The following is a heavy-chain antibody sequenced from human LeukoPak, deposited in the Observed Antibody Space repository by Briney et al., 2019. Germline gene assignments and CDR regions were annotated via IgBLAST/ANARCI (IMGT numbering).Heavy chain of an antibody. D-gene: IGHD2-8*02. CDR2: SSSSSSYI. V-gene: IGHV3-21*01. J-gene: IGHJ4*02. Sequence: GGSLRPSSQLYTLTPSTIYMNWDRQAQGKGLEWVSSSSSSSSYIYYADSVKGRFTITRHNAKNSLNLQMNSLRAEDTAVYYFSRSTGTLSVDWGQGTLVTVSS. CDR1: TLTPSTIY. CDR3: SRSTGTLSVD.